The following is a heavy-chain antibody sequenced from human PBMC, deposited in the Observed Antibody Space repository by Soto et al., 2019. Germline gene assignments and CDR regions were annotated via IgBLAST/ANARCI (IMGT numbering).Heavy chain of an antibody. CDR2: ISSSSSYT. Sequence: QVQLVESGGGLVKPGGSLRLSCAASGFTFSDYYMSWLRQAPGKGLEWVSYISSSSSYTNYADSVKGRVTTSRDNAKNSLYLQMNSVRAEDTAVYYCARGRGSGSSLGYWGQGTLVTVSS. CDR1: GFTFSDYY. CDR3: ARGRGSGSSLGY. D-gene: IGHD3-10*01. V-gene: IGHV3-11*05. J-gene: IGHJ4*02.